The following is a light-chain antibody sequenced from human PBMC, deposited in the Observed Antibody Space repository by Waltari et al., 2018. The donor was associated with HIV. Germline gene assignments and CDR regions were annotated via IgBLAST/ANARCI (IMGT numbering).Light chain of an antibody. CDR2: DAS. J-gene: IGKJ1*01. V-gene: IGKV3-15*01. Sequence: EIVMTQSPATLSASPGERATPPCRASQSVSSKLAGYQQKPGQAPRLLIYDASTRATGIPDRFSGSGAETEFTLTISSLQSEDFAVYYCQHYDNWPPWTFGQGTKLDIK. CDR3: QHYDNWPPWT. CDR1: QSVSSK.